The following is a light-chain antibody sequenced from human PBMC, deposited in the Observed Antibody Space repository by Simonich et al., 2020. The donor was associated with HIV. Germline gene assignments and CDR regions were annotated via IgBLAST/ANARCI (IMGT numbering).Light chain of an antibody. CDR2: DVS. CDR1: SSDVGGYNY. CDR3: CSYAGSFVV. Sequence: QSALTQPRSVSGSPGQSVTISCTGTSSDVGGYNYVSWYQQHPGKAPTLMIYDVSKRPSGVPDRVSGSKSGNTASLTISGLQAEDEADYYCCSYAGSFVVFGGGTKLTVL. J-gene: IGLJ2*01. V-gene: IGLV2-11*02.